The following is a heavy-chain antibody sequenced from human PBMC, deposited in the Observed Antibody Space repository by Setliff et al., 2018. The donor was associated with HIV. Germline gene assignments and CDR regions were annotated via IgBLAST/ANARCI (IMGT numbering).Heavy chain of an antibody. CDR3: AKDIYSYGHFDY. CDR1: GFTFSSYG. Sequence: GGSLRLSCAASGFTFSSYGVHWVRQAPGKGLEWVAFIRNDGSDKYYADFVKGRFTISRDNSKNTLYLQMNSLRAEDTALYYCAKDIYSYGHFDYWGQGTLVTVSS. J-gene: IGHJ4*02. D-gene: IGHD5-18*01. CDR2: IRNDGSDK. V-gene: IGHV3-30*02.